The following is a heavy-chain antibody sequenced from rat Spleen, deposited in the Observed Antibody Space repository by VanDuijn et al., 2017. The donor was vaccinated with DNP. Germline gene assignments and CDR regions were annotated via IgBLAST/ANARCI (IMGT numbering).Heavy chain of an antibody. Sequence: EVQLVGSGGDLVQPGTSLRLSCTASGFSFENYDMVWVRQAPTKGLEGVACIGPRGGATYYRDSVKGRFTISRDKAKTTLYLQMDSLRSEDTATYYCATQPGARDYWGQGVMVTVSS. CDR3: ATQPGARDY. V-gene: IGHV5-19*01. CDR1: GFSFENYD. J-gene: IGHJ2*01. CDR2: IGPRGGAT. D-gene: IGHD1-4*01.